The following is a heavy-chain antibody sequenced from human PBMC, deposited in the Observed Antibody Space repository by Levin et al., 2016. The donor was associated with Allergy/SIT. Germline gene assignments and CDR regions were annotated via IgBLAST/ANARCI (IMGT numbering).Heavy chain of an antibody. Sequence: GGSLRLSCAASGFTFSSYAMSWVRQAPGKGLEWVSAISGSGGSTYYADSVKGRFTISRDNSKNTLYLQMNSLRAEDTAVYYCAKDKDDDSSGYYYRPFFDYWGQGTLVTVSS. CDR2: ISGSGGST. CDR3: AKDKDDDSSGYYYRPFFDY. D-gene: IGHD3-22*01. J-gene: IGHJ4*02. V-gene: IGHV3-23*01. CDR1: GFTFSSYA.